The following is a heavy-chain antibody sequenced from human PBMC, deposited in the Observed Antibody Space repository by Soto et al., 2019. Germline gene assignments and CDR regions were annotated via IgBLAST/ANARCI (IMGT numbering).Heavy chain of an antibody. Sequence: ASVKVSCKASGHSFTDYHIHWVRQAPGQGLEWLGRINPKSGGTSTAQRFQGWVTMTTDTSISTASMELTRLTSDDTAIYYCARGDSTDCSNGVCSFFYNHDMDVWGQGTTVTVSS. CDR3: ARGDSTDCSNGVCSFFYNHDMDV. V-gene: IGHV1-2*04. CDR2: INPKSGGT. J-gene: IGHJ6*02. D-gene: IGHD2-8*01. CDR1: GHSFTDYH.